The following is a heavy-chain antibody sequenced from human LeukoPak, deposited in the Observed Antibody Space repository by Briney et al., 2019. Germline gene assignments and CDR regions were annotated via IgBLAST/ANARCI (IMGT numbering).Heavy chain of an antibody. CDR2: LYYSGST. J-gene: IGHJ6*03. V-gene: IGHV4-39*01. CDR3: ARRPGTGSYHYYYKDV. D-gene: IGHD3/OR15-3a*01. CDR1: GDPISSSNYY. Sequence: PSETLSLTCTVSGDPISSSNYYWGWIRQPPGKGLEWIGSLYYSGSTDYNPSLKSRVTISVDTSKNQFSLKLNSVTAADTAVYYCARRPGTGSYHYYYKDVWGKGTTVTISS.